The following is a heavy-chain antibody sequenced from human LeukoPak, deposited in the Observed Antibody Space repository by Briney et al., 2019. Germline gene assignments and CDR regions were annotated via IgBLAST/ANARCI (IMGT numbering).Heavy chain of an antibody. D-gene: IGHD6-6*01. CDR1: GYISKSSG. V-gene: IGHV1-18*01. CDR2: ISTYNGNT. Sequence: ASVKVSCKASGYISKSSGFSWVRQAPGQGLEWMGWISTYNGNTKFAQRPQGRVTMTTDTSTKTAYMELRSLRSDDTAVYYCAYSISSPADYYYYMDVWGKGTKVTVSS. J-gene: IGHJ6*03. CDR3: AYSISSPADYYYYMDV.